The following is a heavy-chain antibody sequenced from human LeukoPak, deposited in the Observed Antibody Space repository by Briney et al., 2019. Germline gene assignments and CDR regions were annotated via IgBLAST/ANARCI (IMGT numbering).Heavy chain of an antibody. Sequence: GGSLRLSCAASGLTFSSYWMSWVRQAPGKGLEWVADIKQDGSEKYYVDSVKGRFTISRDNAKNSLYLQMNSLRAEDTAVYYCARDSVIYGYWGQGTLVTVSS. J-gene: IGHJ4*02. CDR2: IKQDGSEK. CDR3: ARDSVIYGY. V-gene: IGHV3-7*01. CDR1: GLTFSSYW. D-gene: IGHD3/OR15-3a*01.